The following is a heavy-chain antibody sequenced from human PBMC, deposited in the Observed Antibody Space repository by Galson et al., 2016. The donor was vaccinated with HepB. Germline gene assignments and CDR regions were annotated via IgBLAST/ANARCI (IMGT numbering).Heavy chain of an antibody. V-gene: IGHV3-23*01. Sequence: SLRLSCAVSGLTFTDHAMNWVRQAPGKGLEWVSGISYDGVTAYADAVRGRFTISRDDPKNMLFLQVESLRAEDTAVYFRASLDWGWQAFWGQGTLVTVSS. CDR1: GLTFTDHA. CDR3: ASLDWGWQAF. J-gene: IGHJ4*01. CDR2: ISYDGVT. D-gene: IGHD7-27*01.